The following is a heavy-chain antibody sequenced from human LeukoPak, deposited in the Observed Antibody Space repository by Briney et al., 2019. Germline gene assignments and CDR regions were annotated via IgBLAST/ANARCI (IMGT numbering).Heavy chain of an antibody. Sequence: SVKVSCKASGGTFSSYAISWVRQAPGQGLEWMGGIIPIFGTANYAQKFQGRVTITADKSTSTAYMELSSLRSEDTAVYYCARAERGYSYGTDAFDIWGQGTMVTVSS. CDR3: ARAERGYSYGTDAFDI. D-gene: IGHD5-18*01. J-gene: IGHJ3*02. CDR2: IIPIFGTA. V-gene: IGHV1-69*06. CDR1: GGTFSSYA.